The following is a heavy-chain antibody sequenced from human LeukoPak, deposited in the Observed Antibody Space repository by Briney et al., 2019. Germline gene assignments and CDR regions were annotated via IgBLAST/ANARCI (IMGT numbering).Heavy chain of an antibody. CDR2: ISASDGST. CDR1: GFTFSNAA. J-gene: IGHJ4*02. V-gene: IGHV3-23*01. D-gene: IGHD6-19*01. CDR3: AKDVLSAIPVAGTVHN. Sequence: PGGSLRLSCVASGFTFSNAAMSWVRQPPGKGLEWVSSISASDGSTYYTNTVRGRFTIPRDNSKDTLYLQMNSLRAEDTAVYYCAKDVLSAIPVAGTVHNWGQGTLVTVSS.